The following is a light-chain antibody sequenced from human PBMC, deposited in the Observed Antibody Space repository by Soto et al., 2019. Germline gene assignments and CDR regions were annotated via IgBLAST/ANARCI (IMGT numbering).Light chain of an antibody. Sequence: IQMPQSPSSLSASMGDRVAITCRASQAISNSLAWYQQKPGKTPQLLIYAASTLQSGVPSRFSGSGSGTDFTLTIRGLQPEDLATYYCQRYKTARPTFGQGTRLE. V-gene: IGKV1-27*01. CDR3: QRYKTARPT. J-gene: IGKJ5*01. CDR2: AAS. CDR1: QAISNS.